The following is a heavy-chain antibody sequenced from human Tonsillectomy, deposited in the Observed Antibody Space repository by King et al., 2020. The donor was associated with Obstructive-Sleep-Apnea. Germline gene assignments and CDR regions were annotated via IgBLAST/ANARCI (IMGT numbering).Heavy chain of an antibody. CDR3: AKNLRITMVRGVFDAFDI. V-gene: IGHV1-24*01. J-gene: IGHJ3*02. D-gene: IGHD3-10*01. CDR1: GYTLTELS. Sequence: QLVQSGAEVKKPGASVKVSCKVSGYTLTELSMHWVRQAPGKGLEWMGGFASEDGETIYAQKFQGRGTMTEDTSNAPANMELCSLRSEDTAVYYCAKNLRITMVRGVFDAFDIWGQGTMVTVSS. CDR2: FASEDGET.